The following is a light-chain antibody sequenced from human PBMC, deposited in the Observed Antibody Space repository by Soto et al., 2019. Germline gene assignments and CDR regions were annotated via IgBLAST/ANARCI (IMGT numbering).Light chain of an antibody. Sequence: DIQMTQSPSSLSASVGDRVTITCQASQDISNYLNWYQQKPGKAPKLLIYAASTLETGVPSRFSGSGSGTDFTFTISSLQPEDSATYYCQPYDNLPANTFGQGTRLEIK. CDR3: QPYDNLPANT. J-gene: IGKJ5*01. CDR2: AAS. CDR1: QDISNY. V-gene: IGKV1-33*01.